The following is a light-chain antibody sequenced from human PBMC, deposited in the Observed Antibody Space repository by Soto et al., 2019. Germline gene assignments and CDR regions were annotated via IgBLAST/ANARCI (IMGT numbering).Light chain of an antibody. CDR2: TNY. Sequence: QPVLTQPPSASGTPGQRVPISCSGSSSNIGSYAVNWYQQLPGTAPKLIIFTNYQRPSGVPDRFSGSKSGTSASLAISGLQSEDEADYYCAAWDDSLNGYVFGAGTKLTVL. CDR3: AAWDDSLNGYV. V-gene: IGLV1-44*01. CDR1: SSNIGSYA. J-gene: IGLJ1*01.